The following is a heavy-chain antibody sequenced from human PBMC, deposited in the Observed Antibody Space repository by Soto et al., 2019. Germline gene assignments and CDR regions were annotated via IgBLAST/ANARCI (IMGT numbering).Heavy chain of an antibody. CDR2: INPMGGST. Sequence: ASVKVSCKASGGTFSSYAIHWVRQAPGQGLEWMAIINPMGGSTNYAQEFQGRVTLTSDTSTSTVYMELSSLRFEDTALFYCARDLAAGDLWGQGTLVTVSS. V-gene: IGHV1-46*01. J-gene: IGHJ5*02. CDR3: ARDLAAGDL. CDR1: GGTFSSYA. D-gene: IGHD6-13*01.